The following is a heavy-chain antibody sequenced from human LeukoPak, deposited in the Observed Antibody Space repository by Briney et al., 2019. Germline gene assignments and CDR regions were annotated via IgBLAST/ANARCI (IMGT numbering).Heavy chain of an antibody. D-gene: IGHD6-19*01. V-gene: IGHV1-69*06. Sequence: SVKVSCKASGGTFSSYAISWVRQAPGQGLEWMGGTIPIFGTANYAQKFQGRVTITADKSTSTAYMELSSLRSEDTAVYYCARDRDSSGISDYWGQGTLVTVSS. J-gene: IGHJ4*02. CDR2: TIPIFGTA. CDR3: ARDRDSSGISDY. CDR1: GGTFSSYA.